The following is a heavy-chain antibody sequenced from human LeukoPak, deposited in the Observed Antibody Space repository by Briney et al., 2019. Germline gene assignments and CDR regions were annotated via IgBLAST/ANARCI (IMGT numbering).Heavy chain of an antibody. D-gene: IGHD3-10*01. CDR2: IRSKAYGATI. J-gene: IGHJ6*02. CDR1: GFIFGDHA. Sequence: GGSLRLSCAAYGFIFGDHAMSWVRQAPGKGLECVGFIRSKAYGATIEYAASVEGRFTISRDDSKGIAYLQMNSLETEDTAVYYCARGPILLWIHNGMDVWGPGTTVTVSS. V-gene: IGHV3-49*04. CDR3: ARGPILLWIHNGMDV.